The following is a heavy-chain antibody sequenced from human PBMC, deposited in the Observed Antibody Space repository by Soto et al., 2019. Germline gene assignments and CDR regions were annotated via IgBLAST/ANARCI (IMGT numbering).Heavy chain of an antibody. V-gene: IGHV1-69*01. CDR2: IIPIFGTA. CDR3: RGVTKAGNYYYYGMDV. J-gene: IGHJ6*02. D-gene: IGHD1-1*01. CDR1: GGTFSSYA. Sequence: QVQLVQSGAEVKKPGSSVKVSCKASGGTFSSYAISWVRQAPGQGLEWMGGIIPIFGTANYAKKFQGRVTITADESTSTAYMELSSLRSEDTAVYYCRGVTKAGNYYYYGMDVWGQGTTVTVSS.